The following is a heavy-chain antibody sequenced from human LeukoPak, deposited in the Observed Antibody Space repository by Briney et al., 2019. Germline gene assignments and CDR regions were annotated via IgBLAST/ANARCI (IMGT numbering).Heavy chain of an antibody. CDR3: ARQRAGGTWAFDY. CDR2: VYHSGST. D-gene: IGHD1-26*01. Sequence: SSETLSLTCTVSRGSISSRRDYWWAWIRQPPGQGLEWIGSVYHSGSTYSNPSLKSRLTISVDTSKDQFSLNLTSVTAADTAVYYCARQRAGGTWAFDYWGQGTLVTVSS. J-gene: IGHJ4*02. CDR1: RGSISSRRDY. V-gene: IGHV4-39*01.